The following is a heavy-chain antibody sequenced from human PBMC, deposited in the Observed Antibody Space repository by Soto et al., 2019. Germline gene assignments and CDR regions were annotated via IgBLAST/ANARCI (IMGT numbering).Heavy chain of an antibody. CDR3: ARTSGYSLYDY. V-gene: IGHV1-3*01. CDR1: GYTFTSYA. Sequence: QVQLVQSGAEVKKPGASVKVSCKASGYTFTSYAMHWVRQAPGQRLEWMGWINAGNGNTKYSQKFQGRVSITRDTSAGTAYMELSSLRSEDMAVYYCARTSGYSLYDYWGQGTLVTVPS. J-gene: IGHJ4*02. CDR2: INAGNGNT. D-gene: IGHD3-3*01.